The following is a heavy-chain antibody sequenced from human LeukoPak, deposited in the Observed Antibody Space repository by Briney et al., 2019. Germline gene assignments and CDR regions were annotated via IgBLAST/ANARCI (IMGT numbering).Heavy chain of an antibody. Sequence: PSETLSLTCAVYGGSFSGYYWSWIRQPPGKGLEWIGEINHSGSTNYNPSFKSRVTISVDTSKNQFSLKLSSVTAADTAVYYCARSNGYTFDPWGQGTLVTVSS. V-gene: IGHV4-34*01. D-gene: IGHD5-24*01. CDR2: INHSGST. CDR1: GGSFSGYY. J-gene: IGHJ5*02. CDR3: ARSNGYTFDP.